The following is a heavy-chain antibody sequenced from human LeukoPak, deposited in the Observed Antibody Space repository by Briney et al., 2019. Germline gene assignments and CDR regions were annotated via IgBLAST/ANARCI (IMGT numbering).Heavy chain of an antibody. CDR1: GYTFTGYY. V-gene: IGHV1-2*02. CDR2: INPNSGGT. D-gene: IGHD3-22*01. Sequence: ASVKVSCKASGYTFTGYYMHRVRQAPGQGLEWMGWINPNSGGTNYAQKFQGRVTMTRDTSISTAYMELSRLRSDDTAVYYCARGIRNTYYYDSSGYSPVYWGQGTLVTVSS. CDR3: ARGIRNTYYYDSSGYSPVY. J-gene: IGHJ4*02.